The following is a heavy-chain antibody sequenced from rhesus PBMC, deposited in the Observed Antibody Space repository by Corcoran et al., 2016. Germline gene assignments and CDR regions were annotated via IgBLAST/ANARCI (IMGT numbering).Heavy chain of an antibody. V-gene: IGHV4-93*02. CDR1: GGSISSSNW. J-gene: IGHJ4*01. D-gene: IGHD2-21*01. Sequence: QVQLQESGPAVVKPSETLSLTCAVSGGSISSSNWWSWIRQPPGKGMEWIGRIYGSGGCTEFHPAHENRFTISIGTSKNQFSLMLISVTAADTAVYYCAREVYCTGSGDYLDYWGQGVLVTVSS. CDR3: AREVYCTGSGDYLDY. CDR2: IYGSGGCT.